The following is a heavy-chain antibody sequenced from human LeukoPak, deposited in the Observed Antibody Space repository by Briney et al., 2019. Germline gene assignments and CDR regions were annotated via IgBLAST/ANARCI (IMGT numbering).Heavy chain of an antibody. D-gene: IGHD6-19*01. J-gene: IGHJ6*02. Sequence: SETLSLTCTVSGGSISSSSYYWGWIRQPPGKGLEWIGSIYYSGSTYYNPSLKSRVTISVDTSKNQFSLKLSSVTAADTAVYYCARGKWLINDDAIYYYYYGMDVWGQGTTVTVSS. CDR1: GGSISSSSYY. V-gene: IGHV4-39*01. CDR3: ARGKWLINDDAIYYYYYGMDV. CDR2: IYYSGST.